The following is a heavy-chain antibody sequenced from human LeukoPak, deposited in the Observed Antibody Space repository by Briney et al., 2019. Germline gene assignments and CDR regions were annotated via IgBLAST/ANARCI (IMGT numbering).Heavy chain of an antibody. D-gene: IGHD2-2*01. J-gene: IGHJ6*04. CDR2: IYTSGST. Sequence: SETLSLTCTVSGGSISSYYLSWIRQPAGKGLERIGRIYTSGSTNYNPSLKSRVTMSVDTSKNQFSLKLSSVTAADTAVYYCARDARYCSSTSCPLDVWGKATTVTVSS. CDR1: GGSISSYY. V-gene: IGHV4-4*07. CDR3: ARDARYCSSTSCPLDV.